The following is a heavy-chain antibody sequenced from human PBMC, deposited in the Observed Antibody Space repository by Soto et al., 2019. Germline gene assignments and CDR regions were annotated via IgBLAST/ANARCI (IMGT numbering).Heavy chain of an antibody. D-gene: IGHD6-13*01. Sequence: SETLSLTCAVYGGSFSGYYWSWIRQSPGKGLEWIGEINHSGSTNYNPSLKSRVTISVDTSKNQFSLKLSSVTAADTAVYYCARVRLAFIAAAGVGWFDPWGQGTLVTVSS. CDR3: ARVRLAFIAAAGVGWFDP. J-gene: IGHJ5*02. CDR2: INHSGST. CDR1: GGSFSGYY. V-gene: IGHV4-34*01.